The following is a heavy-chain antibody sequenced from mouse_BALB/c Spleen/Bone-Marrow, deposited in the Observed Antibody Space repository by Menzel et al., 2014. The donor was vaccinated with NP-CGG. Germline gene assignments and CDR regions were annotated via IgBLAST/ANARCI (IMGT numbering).Heavy chain of an antibody. CDR3: ASYVYGYYFDY. CDR2: IDPANVNT. D-gene: IGHD1-1*01. J-gene: IGHJ2*01. Sequence: EVKLMESGAELVKPGASVKSSCTASGFNIKDTYMHWVKQRPEQGLEWIGRIDPANVNTKYDPKFQGKATITADTSSNTAYLQLSSLTSEDTAVYYCASYVYGYYFDYWGQGTTLTVSS. V-gene: IGHV14-3*02. CDR1: GFNIKDTY.